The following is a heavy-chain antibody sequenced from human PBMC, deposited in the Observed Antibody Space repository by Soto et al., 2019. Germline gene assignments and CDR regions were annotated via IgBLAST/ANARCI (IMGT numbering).Heavy chain of an antibody. D-gene: IGHD1-20*01. CDR2: SYYSGTT. CDR1: GNSISVHSYY. J-gene: IGHJ5*02. Sequence: SDTLSLTCTVSGNSISVHSYYWTWIRQPPGKGLEWIGSSYYSGTTYFNPSLKSRASISVDTSKNEFSLSLTSVTAADTAVYYCTRRYNWTDNSYDPWGPGALVTVS. V-gene: IGHV4-39*01. CDR3: TRRYNWTDNSYDP.